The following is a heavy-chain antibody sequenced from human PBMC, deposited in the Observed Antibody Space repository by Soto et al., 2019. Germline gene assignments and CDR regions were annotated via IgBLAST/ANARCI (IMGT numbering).Heavy chain of an antibody. D-gene: IGHD2-2*01. CDR3: ASIVVVPAAAMGGFDY. V-gene: IGHV4-30-2*01. J-gene: IGHJ4*02. CDR1: GGSISSGGYS. Sequence: PSQTLSLTCAVSGGSISSGGYSCSWILQPPGKGLEWIGYIYHSGSTYYNPSLKSRVTISVDRSKNQFSLKLSSVTAADTAVYYCASIVVVPAAAMGGFDYWGQGTLVTVSS. CDR2: IYHSGST.